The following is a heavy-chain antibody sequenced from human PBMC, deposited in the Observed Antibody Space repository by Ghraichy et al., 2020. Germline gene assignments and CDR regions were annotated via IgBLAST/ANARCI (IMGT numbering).Heavy chain of an antibody. CDR1: GGSISSYY. J-gene: IGHJ4*02. Sequence: SETLSLTCTVSGGSISSYYWSWIRQPPGKGLEWIGYIYYSGSTNYNPSLKSRVTISVDTSKNQFSLKLSSVTAADTAVYYCARQGLRGYSYGLGYFDYWGQGTLVTVSS. CDR2: IYYSGST. V-gene: IGHV4-59*08. CDR3: ARQGLRGYSYGLGYFDY. D-gene: IGHD5-18*01.